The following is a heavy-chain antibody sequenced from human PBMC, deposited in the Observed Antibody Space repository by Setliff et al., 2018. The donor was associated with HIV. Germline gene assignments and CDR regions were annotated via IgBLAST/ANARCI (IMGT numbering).Heavy chain of an antibody. CDR1: GESFSGYH. Sequence: PSETLSLTCAVYGESFSGYHWSWNRQPPGKGLEWLGEINHSGSTSYNPSLKSRVTISLDTSKSHFSLRLNSVTAADTAVYYCRSSAWYGGDAFDLWGQGTMVTVSS. D-gene: IGHD6-19*01. J-gene: IGHJ3*01. CDR2: INHSGST. CDR3: RSSAWYGGDAFDL. V-gene: IGHV4-34*01.